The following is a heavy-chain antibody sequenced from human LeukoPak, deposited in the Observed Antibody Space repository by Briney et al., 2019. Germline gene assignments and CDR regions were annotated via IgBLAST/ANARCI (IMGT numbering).Heavy chain of an antibody. CDR2: AYYTGNT. CDR3: ARGRITMVRGVSGAFDI. CDR1: GDSMNGYY. D-gene: IGHD3-10*01. J-gene: IGHJ3*02. Sequence: SETLSLTCTVSGDSMNGYYWNWIRQPPGKGLEWIGFAYYTGNTYYNPSLKSRVTISVDTSKNQFSLKLNSIVAADTAVYYCARGRITMVRGVSGAFDIWGQGTMVTVSS. V-gene: IGHV4-59*08.